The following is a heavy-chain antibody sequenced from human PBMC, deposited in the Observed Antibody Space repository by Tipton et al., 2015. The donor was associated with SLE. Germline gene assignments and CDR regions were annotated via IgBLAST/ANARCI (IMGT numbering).Heavy chain of an antibody. CDR2: IYHSGST. J-gene: IGHJ2*01. D-gene: IGHD3-16*01. CDR1: GGSINGYY. CDR3: ARDLGAGWGGHWYFDL. V-gene: IGHV4-59*01. Sequence: TLSLTCTVSGGSINGYYWNWFRQPPGRELEWIGDIYHSGSTHYNPSLKSRVTMSVDTSKNQFSLKLSSVTTADTAVYYCARDLGAGWGGHWYFDLWGRGTLLTVSS.